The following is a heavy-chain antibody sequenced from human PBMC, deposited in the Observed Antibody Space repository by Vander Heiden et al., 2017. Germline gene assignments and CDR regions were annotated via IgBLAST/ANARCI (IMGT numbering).Heavy chain of an antibody. CDR2: IFSNDEK. J-gene: IGHJ2*01. V-gene: IGHV2-26*01. CDR3: ARILSSHYDGWYFDL. CDR1: GFSLSNARMG. Sequence: QVTLKESGPVLVKPTETLTLTCTVSGFSLSNARMGVSWIRQPPGKALEWLAHIFSNDEKSYSTSLKSRLTISKDTSKSQVVLTMTNMETVDTATYYCARILSSHYDGWYFDLWGRGTLVTVSS. D-gene: IGHD3-22*01.